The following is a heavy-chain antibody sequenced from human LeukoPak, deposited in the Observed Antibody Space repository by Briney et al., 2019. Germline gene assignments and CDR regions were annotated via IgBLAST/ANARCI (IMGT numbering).Heavy chain of an antibody. V-gene: IGHV4-59*01. Sequence: SETLSLTCTVSGGSITSYYWSWIRQPPGKGLEYIGYIYYSGSTNYNPSLKSRVTISVDTSKNQFSLKLSSVTAADTAVYYCARLYYETGGYYYIDYWGQGTLVTVSS. D-gene: IGHD3-22*01. CDR1: GGSITSYY. CDR3: ARLYYETGGYYYIDY. CDR2: IYYSGST. J-gene: IGHJ4*02.